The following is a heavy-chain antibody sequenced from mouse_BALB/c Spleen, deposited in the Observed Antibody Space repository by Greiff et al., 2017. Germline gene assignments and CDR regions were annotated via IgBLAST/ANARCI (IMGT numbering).Heavy chain of an antibody. V-gene: IGHV2-9*02. J-gene: IGHJ4*01. CDR3: ARGGTTVGAKDAMDD. D-gene: IGHD1-1*01. CDR2: IWAGGST. CDR1: GFSLTSYG. Sequence: VQLVESGPGLVAPSQSLSITCTVSGFSLTSYGVHWVRQPPGKGLEWLGVIWAGGSTNYNSALMSRLSISKDNSKSQVFLKMNSLQTDDTAMYCCARGGTTVGAKDAMDDWGQGTSVTVAA.